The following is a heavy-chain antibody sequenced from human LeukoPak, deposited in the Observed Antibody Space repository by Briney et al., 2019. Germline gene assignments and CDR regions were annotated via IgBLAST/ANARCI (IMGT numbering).Heavy chain of an antibody. D-gene: IGHD3-10*01. J-gene: IGHJ5*02. CDR3: AKETGSITMVRGVTYKNWFDP. CDR2: ISGSGGST. CDR1: GFTFSSYG. Sequence: PGGSLRLSCAASGFTFSSYGMSWVRQAPGKGLEWVSAISGSGGSTYYADSVKGRFTISRDNSKNTLYLQMNSLRAEDTAVYYCAKETGSITMVRGVTYKNWFDPWGQGTLVTVSS. V-gene: IGHV3-23*01.